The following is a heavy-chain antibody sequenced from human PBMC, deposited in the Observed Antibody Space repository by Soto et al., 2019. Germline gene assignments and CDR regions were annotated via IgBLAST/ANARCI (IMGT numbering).Heavy chain of an antibody. V-gene: IGHV3-23*01. CDR3: AKDLTGDHMILVVGLDY. J-gene: IGHJ4*02. CDR1: GFTFSSYA. Sequence: VQLLESGGGLVQPGGSLRLSCAASGFTFSSYAMSWVRQAPGKGLEWVSGISGSGGSTYYADSVKGRFTISRDNSTNTMYLQMNSRRAEDAAVAYYAKDLTGDHMILVVGLDYWGQGTLVTVSS. CDR2: ISGSGGST. D-gene: IGHD3-22*01.